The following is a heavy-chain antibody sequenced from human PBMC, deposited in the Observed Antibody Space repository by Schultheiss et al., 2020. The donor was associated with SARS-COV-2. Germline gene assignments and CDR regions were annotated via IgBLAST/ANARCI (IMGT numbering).Heavy chain of an antibody. V-gene: IGHV3-74*01. D-gene: IGHD3-3*01. CDR1: GFTFSSYW. Sequence: GSLRLSCAASGFTFSSYWMHWVRQAPGKGLVWVSRINSDGSDTTYADSVKGRFTISRDNGKNTVYLQMDSLRAEDTAVYYCARLNYGLNYFDYWGQGTLVTVSS. J-gene: IGHJ4*02. CDR2: INSDGSDT. CDR3: ARLNYGLNYFDY.